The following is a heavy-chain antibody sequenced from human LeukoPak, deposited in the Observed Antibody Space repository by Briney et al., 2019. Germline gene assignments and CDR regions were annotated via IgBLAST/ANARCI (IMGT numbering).Heavy chain of an antibody. J-gene: IGHJ4*02. V-gene: IGHV3-11*04. CDR1: GFLFADAW. CDR3: ARDLPTGTYRAYFDN. D-gene: IGHD1-26*01. Sequence: PGGSLRLSCEAFGFLFADAWMNWVRQAPGKGLEWVSYISSTGSDIYYADSVKGRFTISRDNAENSLYLQMNSLRAEDTAVYYCARDLPTGTYRAYFDNWGQGTLVTVSS. CDR2: ISSTGSDI.